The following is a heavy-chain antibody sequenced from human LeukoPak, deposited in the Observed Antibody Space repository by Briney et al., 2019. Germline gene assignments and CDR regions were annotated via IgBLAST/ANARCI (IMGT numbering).Heavy chain of an antibody. CDR2: MNPNSGNT. CDR3: ARGSGSGTLSYYYGMDV. Sequence: ASVKVPCKASGYTFTSYDINWVRQATGQGLEWMGWMNPNSGNTGYAQKFQGRVTMTRNTSISTAYMELSRLRSDDTAVYYCARGSGSGTLSYYYGMDVWGQGTTVTVSS. D-gene: IGHD3-10*01. CDR1: GYTFTSYD. J-gene: IGHJ6*02. V-gene: IGHV1-8*01.